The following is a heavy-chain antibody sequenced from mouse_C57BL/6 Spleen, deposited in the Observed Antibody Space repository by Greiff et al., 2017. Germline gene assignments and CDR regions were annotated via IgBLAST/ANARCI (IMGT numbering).Heavy chain of an antibody. D-gene: IGHD1-1*01. V-gene: IGHV1-74*01. CDR2: IHPSDSDT. Sequence: VQRVESGAELVKPGASVKVSCKASGYTFTSYWLHWVKQRPGQGLEWIGRIHPSDSDTNYNQKFKGKATLTVDKSSSTSYMQLSSLTSEDSAVYDGAIWYYGSSYGYAMDYWGQGTSVTVAS. CDR1: GYTFTSYW. CDR3: AIWYYGSSYGYAMDY. J-gene: IGHJ4*01.